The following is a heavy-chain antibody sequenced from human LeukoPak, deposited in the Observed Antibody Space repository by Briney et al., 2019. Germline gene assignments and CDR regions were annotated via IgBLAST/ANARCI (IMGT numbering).Heavy chain of an antibody. CDR2: IYYSGST. Sequence: SETLSLTCTVSGGSISSYYWSWIRLPPGKGLEWIGYIYYSGSTNYNPSLKSRVTISVDTSKNQFSLKLSSVTAADTAVYYCASSLDYGDGMDVWGQGTTVTVSS. V-gene: IGHV4-59*01. J-gene: IGHJ6*02. CDR1: GGSISSYY. D-gene: IGHD4-17*01. CDR3: ASSLDYGDGMDV.